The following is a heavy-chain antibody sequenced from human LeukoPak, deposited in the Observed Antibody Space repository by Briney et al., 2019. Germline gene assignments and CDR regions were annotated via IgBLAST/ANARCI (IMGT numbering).Heavy chain of an antibody. CDR3: AKDRTYYYDSSGRISGAFDI. J-gene: IGHJ3*02. Sequence: GGSLRLSCAASGFTFSRYGLHWVRQAPGKGLEWVAFIRDDGSTRYYADSVKGRFTVSRDNSENTLYLQMNSLRAEDTAVYYCAKDRTYYYDSSGRISGAFDIWGQGTMVTVSS. CDR2: IRDDGSTR. D-gene: IGHD3-22*01. V-gene: IGHV3-30*02. CDR1: GFTFSRYG.